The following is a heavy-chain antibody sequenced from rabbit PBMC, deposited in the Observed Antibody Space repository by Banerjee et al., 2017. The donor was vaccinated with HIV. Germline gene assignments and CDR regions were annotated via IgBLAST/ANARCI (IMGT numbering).Heavy chain of an antibody. Sequence: GCINTSSGNTVYASWAKGRFTISKTSSTTVTLQMTSLTAADTATYFCARTDIYANGLKLWGQGTLVTVS. J-gene: IGHJ3*01. CDR2: INTSSGNT. D-gene: IGHD6-1*01. V-gene: IGHV1S40*01. CDR3: ARTDIYANGLKL.